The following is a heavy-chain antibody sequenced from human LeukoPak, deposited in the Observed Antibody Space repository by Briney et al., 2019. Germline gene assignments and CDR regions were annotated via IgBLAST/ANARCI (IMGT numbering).Heavy chain of an antibody. CDR3: TKGDWADC. D-gene: IGHD3-9*01. CDR1: GFTFNTYA. CDR2: INSNGDNT. Sequence: GGSLRLSCAASGFTFNTYAMTWVRQAPGKGLEWVSTINSNGDNTYYADSVKGRFTISRDNSQNTLYLQMNSLRAEDTALYYCTKGDWADCWGQGALVTVSS. V-gene: IGHV3-23*01. J-gene: IGHJ4*02.